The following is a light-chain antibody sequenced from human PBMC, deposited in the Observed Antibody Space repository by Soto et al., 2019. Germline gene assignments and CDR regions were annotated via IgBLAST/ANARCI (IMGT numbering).Light chain of an antibody. V-gene: IGKV3-11*01. CDR1: QSVSTF. CDR2: DAS. J-gene: IGKJ5*01. CDR3: QQRSNWPLIT. Sequence: EVVLTQSPATLSLSPGERATISCRASQSVSTFLAWYQHKPGQAPRLLIYDASNRATGIPARFSGSGSGTDITLTISSLEPEDFAVYYCQQRSNWPLITFGQGTRLEIK.